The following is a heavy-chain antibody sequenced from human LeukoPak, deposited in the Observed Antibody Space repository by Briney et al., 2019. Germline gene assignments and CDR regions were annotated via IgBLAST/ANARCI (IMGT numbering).Heavy chain of an antibody. V-gene: IGHV4-59*01. CDR3: ARTQSGSYYGLFDY. CDR1: GGSISSYY. Sequence: SQTLSLTCTVSGGSISSYYWSWIRQPPGKGLEWIGYIYYSGSTNYNPSLKSRVTRSVDTSKNQFSLKLSSVTAADTAVYYCARTQSGSYYGLFDYWGQGTLVTVSS. J-gene: IGHJ4*02. CDR2: IYYSGST. D-gene: IGHD1-26*01.